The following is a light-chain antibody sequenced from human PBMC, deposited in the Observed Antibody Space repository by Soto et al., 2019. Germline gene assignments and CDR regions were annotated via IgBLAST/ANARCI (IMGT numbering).Light chain of an antibody. CDR1: SSDIGRNP. J-gene: IGLJ3*02. Sequence: QSVLTQPPSASGTPGQRVTISCSGSSSDIGRNPVSWYQQLPGTAPKLLIYSNNQRPSGVPDRFSGSKSGTSASLAISGLQSEDEADYYCATWDDSLNGLFGGGTKVTVL. V-gene: IGLV1-44*01. CDR3: ATWDDSLNGL. CDR2: SNN.